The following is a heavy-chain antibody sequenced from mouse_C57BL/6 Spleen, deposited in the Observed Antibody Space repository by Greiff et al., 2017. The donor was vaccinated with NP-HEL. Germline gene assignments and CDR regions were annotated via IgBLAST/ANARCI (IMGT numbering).Heavy chain of an antibody. CDR3: ARRGNSAWFAY. V-gene: IGHV5-6*02. CDR2: ISSGGSYT. D-gene: IGHD2-1*01. CDR1: GFTFSSYG. Sequence: EVKLQESGGDLVKPGGSLKLSCAASGFTFSSYGMSWVRQTPDKRLEWVATISSGGSYTYYPDSVKGRFTISRDNAKNTLYLQMSSLKSEDTAMYYCARRGNSAWFAYWGQGTLVTVSA. J-gene: IGHJ3*01.